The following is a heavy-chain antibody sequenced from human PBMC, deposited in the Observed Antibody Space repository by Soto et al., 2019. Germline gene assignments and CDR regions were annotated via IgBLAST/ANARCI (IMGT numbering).Heavy chain of an antibody. J-gene: IGHJ5*02. Sequence: QVQLVESGGGLVKPGGSLRLSCAASGIVFSDYMSWVRQAPGKGREWLSYISGSGRTIYSADSVKGRFTISRDNATNSLYLHMNNVRTEDTAVYYCARLPFPWGWFDPWGQGTLVTVSS. CDR2: ISGSGRTI. CDR3: ARLPFPWGWFDP. CDR1: GIVFSDY. D-gene: IGHD3-16*01. V-gene: IGHV3-11*01.